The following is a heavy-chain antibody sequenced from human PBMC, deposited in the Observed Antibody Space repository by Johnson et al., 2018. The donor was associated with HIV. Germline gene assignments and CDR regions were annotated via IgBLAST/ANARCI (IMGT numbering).Heavy chain of an antibody. J-gene: IGHJ3*02. Sequence: QVLLVESGGGVVQPGRSLRLSCAAFGFTFSSYGIHWVRQAPGKGLEWVAVISYDGSNKYYADSVKGRFTISRDNSKNTLYLQMNSLRAEDTAVYYCARDGGIAATDAFDIWGQGTMVTVSS. D-gene: IGHD6-13*01. CDR3: ARDGGIAATDAFDI. CDR2: ISYDGSNK. CDR1: GFTFSSYG. V-gene: IGHV3-30*19.